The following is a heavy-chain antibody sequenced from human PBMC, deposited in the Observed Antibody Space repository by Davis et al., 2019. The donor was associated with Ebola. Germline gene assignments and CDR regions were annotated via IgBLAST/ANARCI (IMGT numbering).Heavy chain of an antibody. CDR3: ARREGFRSPARWWGY. Sequence: KVSCKGSGYSFTSYWIGWVRQMPGKGLEWMGIIYPGDSDTRYSPSFQGQVTISADKSISTAYLQWSSLKASDTAMYYCARREGFRSPARWWGYWGQGTLLTVSS. V-gene: IGHV5-51*01. D-gene: IGHD2-15*01. CDR2: IYPGDSDT. J-gene: IGHJ4*02. CDR1: GYSFTSYW.